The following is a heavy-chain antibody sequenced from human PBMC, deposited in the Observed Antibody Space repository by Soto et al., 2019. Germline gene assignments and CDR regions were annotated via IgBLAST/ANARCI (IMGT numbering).Heavy chain of an antibody. Sequence: QVTLTESGPVLVKPTETLTVTCTVSGFSLSDVKLGVSWIRQPPGKALEWLAHIFANDEKSYSTSLRSRLTICKXTXTSQVVLTMTNMDPVDTATYFCARKACSSGSCYFDFWGQGTLVIVSS. V-gene: IGHV2-26*01. CDR2: IFANDEK. CDR1: GFSLSDVKLG. J-gene: IGHJ4*02. D-gene: IGHD2-15*01. CDR3: ARKACSSGSCYFDF.